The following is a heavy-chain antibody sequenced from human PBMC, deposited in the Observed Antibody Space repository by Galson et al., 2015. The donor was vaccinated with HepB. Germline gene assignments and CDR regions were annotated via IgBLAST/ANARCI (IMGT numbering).Heavy chain of an antibody. Sequence: QSGAEVKKTGESLKISCKGSGYSFTNYWIGWVRQMPGEGLEWMGIISPGDSETRYSPSFQGQVTMSADKSISTASLQGSSLKASDTAIYYCVRQYPYRVRGGTKYSFDYWGQGTLVTVSS. V-gene: IGHV5-51*01. CDR3: VRQYPYRVRGGTKYSFDY. CDR2: ISPGDSET. CDR1: GYSFTNYW. J-gene: IGHJ4*02. D-gene: IGHD3-10*01.